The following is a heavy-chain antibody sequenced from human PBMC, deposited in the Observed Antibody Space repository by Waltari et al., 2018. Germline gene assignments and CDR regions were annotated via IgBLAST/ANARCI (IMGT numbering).Heavy chain of an antibody. V-gene: IGHV4-61*02. D-gene: IGHD4-17*01. Sequence: QVQLQESGPGLVKPSQTLSLTCSVSGGSISSGLYYWRLIRLPARKGLEWIGRIYSSGYGNYNPSLKRRVTISVDTSKNQFSLRLSSVTAADTAVYYCAREFPHDSGDYVSSSPDHWGQGTLVTVSS. J-gene: IGHJ4*02. CDR1: GGSISSGLYY. CDR2: IYSSGYG. CDR3: AREFPHDSGDYVSSSPDH.